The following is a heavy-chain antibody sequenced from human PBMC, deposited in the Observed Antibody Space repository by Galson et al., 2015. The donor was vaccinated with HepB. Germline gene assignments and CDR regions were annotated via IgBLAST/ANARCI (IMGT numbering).Heavy chain of an antibody. CDR2: IYSSSSST. CDR3: AQLGTGY. CDR1: GFSVYSNY. Sequence: SLRLSCAASGFSVYSNYMNWVRQAPGKGLEWVSPIYSSSSSTNYADFVRGRFTISRDTSKNTVYLQMSRLRADDTAMYYCAQLGTGYWGRGTLVTVSS. D-gene: IGHD7-27*01. V-gene: IGHV3-53*01. J-gene: IGHJ4*02.